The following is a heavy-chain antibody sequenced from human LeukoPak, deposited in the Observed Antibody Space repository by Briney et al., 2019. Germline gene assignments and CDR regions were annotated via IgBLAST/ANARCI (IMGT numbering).Heavy chain of an antibody. CDR1: GFTFDDYA. D-gene: IGHD5-12*01. J-gene: IGHJ6*03. CDR3: AKDKATGVATFRYYYMDV. V-gene: IGHV3-43D*03. Sequence: QSGGSLRLSCAASGFTFDDYAMHWVRQAPGKGLEWVSLISWDGGSTYYADSVKGRFTISRDNSKNSLYLQMNSLRAEDTALYYCAKDKATGVATFRYYYMDVWGKGTTVTVSS. CDR2: ISWDGGST.